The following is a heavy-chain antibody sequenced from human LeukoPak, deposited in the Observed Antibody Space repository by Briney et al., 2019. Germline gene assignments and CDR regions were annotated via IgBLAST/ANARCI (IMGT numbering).Heavy chain of an antibody. J-gene: IGHJ5*02. CDR1: GFTFSNYG. D-gene: IGHD5-12*01. Sequence: AGGSLRLSCAASGFTFSNYGMHWVRQAPGKGLEWVAVISYDGRNKFYGDSVKGRFTISRDNSKNTLDLQMSSLRPEDTAVYYCAKYGESSGYDLGSWGQGTLVSVSS. V-gene: IGHV3-30*18. CDR2: ISYDGRNK. CDR3: AKYGESSGYDLGS.